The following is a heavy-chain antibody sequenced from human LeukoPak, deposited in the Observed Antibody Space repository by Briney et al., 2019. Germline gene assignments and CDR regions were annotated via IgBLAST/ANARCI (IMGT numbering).Heavy chain of an antibody. CDR2: TYYRSKWYN. Sequence: SQTLSLTCAISGDSVSSNSAAWNWIRQSPSRGLEWLGRTYYRSKWYNDYAVSVKSRITINPDTSKNQFSLQLNSVTSEDTAVYYCARVMYYYGSGSYSPFDYWGQGTLVTVSS. D-gene: IGHD3-10*01. V-gene: IGHV6-1*01. CDR1: GDSVSSNSAA. J-gene: IGHJ4*02. CDR3: ARVMYYYGSGSYSPFDY.